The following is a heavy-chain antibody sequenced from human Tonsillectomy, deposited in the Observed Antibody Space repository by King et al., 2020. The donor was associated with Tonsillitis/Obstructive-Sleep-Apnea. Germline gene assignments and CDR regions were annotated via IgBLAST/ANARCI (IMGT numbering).Heavy chain of an antibody. J-gene: IGHJ6*04. CDR2: ISAYNGNT. Sequence: QLVQSGAEVKKPGASVKVSCKASGYTFTSYGISWVRQAPGQGLEWMGWISAYNGNTKYAQKLQGRVTMTTDTSTSTAYMELRSLRSDDTAVYYCARDGVRYCSSTICYVMDVWGKGTTVTVAS. CDR3: ARDGVRYCSSTICYVMDV. D-gene: IGHD2-2*01. V-gene: IGHV1-18*01. CDR1: GYTFTSYG.